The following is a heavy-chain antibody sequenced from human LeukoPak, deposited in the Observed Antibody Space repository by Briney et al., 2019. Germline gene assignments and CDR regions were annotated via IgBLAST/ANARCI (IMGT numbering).Heavy chain of an antibody. CDR3: ARRRWLQLFGFDY. D-gene: IGHD5-24*01. V-gene: IGHV4-34*01. CDR2: INHSGST. J-gene: IGHJ4*02. Sequence: SETLSLTCAVYGGSFSGYHWSWIRQPPGKGLEWIGEINHSGSTNCNPSLKSRVTISVDTSKNQFSLKLSSVTAADTAVYYCARRRWLQLFGFDYWGQGTLVTVSS. CDR1: GGSFSGYH.